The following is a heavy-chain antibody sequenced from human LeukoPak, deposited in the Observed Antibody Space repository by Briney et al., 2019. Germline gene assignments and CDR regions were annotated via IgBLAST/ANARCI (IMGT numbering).Heavy chain of an antibody. Sequence: SETLSLTCTVFGGSISSGGYYWSWIRQPPGKGLEWIGYIYHSGSTYYNPSLKSRVTISVDRSKNQFSLKLSSVTAADTAVYYCAGMVYYYDSSGYSNPPPFDYWGQGTLVTVSS. D-gene: IGHD3-22*01. V-gene: IGHV4-30-2*01. CDR1: GGSISSGGYY. CDR3: AGMVYYYDSSGYSNPPPFDY. J-gene: IGHJ4*02. CDR2: IYHSGST.